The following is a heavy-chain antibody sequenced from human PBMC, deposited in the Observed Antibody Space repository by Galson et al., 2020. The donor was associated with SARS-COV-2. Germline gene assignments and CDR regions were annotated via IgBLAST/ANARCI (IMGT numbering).Heavy chain of an antibody. J-gene: IGHJ4*02. Sequence: GSLGPSCATPGIHFSSYGKHLVRPAPGKGLEGVAIKSYDGSNKYYADSVKGRFTISRDNSKNTLYLQMNSLRAEDTAVYYCAKGLSGSYYSGFDYWGQGTLVTVSS. D-gene: IGHD1-26*01. CDR2: KSYDGSNK. V-gene: IGHV3-30*18. CDR3: AKGLSGSYYSGFDY. CDR1: GIHFSSYG.